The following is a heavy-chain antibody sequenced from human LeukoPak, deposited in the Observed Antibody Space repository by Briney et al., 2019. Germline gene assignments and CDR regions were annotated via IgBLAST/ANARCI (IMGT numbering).Heavy chain of an antibody. D-gene: IGHD3-3*01. CDR1: GFDFSSNW. CDR2: IKGDGIST. V-gene: IGHV3-74*01. Sequence: GGSLRLSCAVSGFDFSSNWMHWVRHAPGQGLVWVSRIKGDGISTNYADSVKGRFTIFRDIAKNTLYLQMNSLRAEDTGVYYCAKDHYWSIDYWGRGTLVTVS. J-gene: IGHJ4*02. CDR3: AKDHYWSIDY.